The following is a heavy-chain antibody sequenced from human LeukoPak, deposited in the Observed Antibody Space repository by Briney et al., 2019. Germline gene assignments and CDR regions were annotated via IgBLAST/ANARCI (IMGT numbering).Heavy chain of an antibody. CDR2: INRGGHNT. J-gene: IGHJ4*02. V-gene: IGHV3-23*01. CDR1: GFTFSGYS. CDR3: AKDMRFYSSSSAGDY. D-gene: IGHD6-6*01. Sequence: GGSLRLSCEASGFTFSGYSMIWVRQAPGKGLEWVSEINRGGHNTYYTDSVKGRFTISRDNSKNTLYLQMNSLRAEDTAVYYCAKDMRFYSSSSAGDYWGQGTLVTVSS.